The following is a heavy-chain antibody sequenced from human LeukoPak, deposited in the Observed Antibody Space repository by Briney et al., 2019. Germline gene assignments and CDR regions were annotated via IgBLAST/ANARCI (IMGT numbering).Heavy chain of an antibody. J-gene: IGHJ3*02. CDR2: ISCSSNYI. CDR3: ARGPIAVAVDDAFDI. V-gene: IGHV3-21*01. CDR1: GFTFSSYS. Sequence: GGSLRLSCAASGFTFSSYSMNWVRQAPGKGLEWVSSISCSSNYIYYADSVKGRFTISRDNAKNSLYLQMNSLRAEDTAVYYCARGPIAVAVDDAFDIWGQGTMVTVSS. D-gene: IGHD6-19*01.